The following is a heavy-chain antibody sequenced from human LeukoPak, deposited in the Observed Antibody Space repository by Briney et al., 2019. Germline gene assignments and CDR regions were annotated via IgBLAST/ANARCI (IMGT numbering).Heavy chain of an antibody. CDR1: GFTFSAYA. D-gene: IGHD1-26*01. V-gene: IGHV3-30*04. J-gene: IGHJ6*02. Sequence: PGGSLRLSCAASGFTFSAYAMHWVRRAPGRGLEWVAVISYDGSDKYYADSLKGRFTISRDNSKNTLYLQMNSLRAEDTTVYYCARDVHSYSGSQVYYYYYYGMDVWGQGTTVTVSS. CDR3: ARDVHSYSGSQVYYYYYYGMDV. CDR2: ISYDGSDK.